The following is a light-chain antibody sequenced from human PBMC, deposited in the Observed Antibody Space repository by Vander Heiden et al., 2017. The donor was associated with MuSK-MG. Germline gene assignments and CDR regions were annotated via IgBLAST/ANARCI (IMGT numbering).Light chain of an antibody. Sequence: IQMTHSPSSLSASVGDRVTITCQASQDISNYLNWYQQKPGKAPKLLIYDASNLETGVPSRFSGSGSGTDFTFTISSLQPEDFATYYCQQDDNLPQTFGGGTKVEIK. CDR1: QDISNY. V-gene: IGKV1-33*01. J-gene: IGKJ4*01. CDR3: QQDDNLPQT. CDR2: DAS.